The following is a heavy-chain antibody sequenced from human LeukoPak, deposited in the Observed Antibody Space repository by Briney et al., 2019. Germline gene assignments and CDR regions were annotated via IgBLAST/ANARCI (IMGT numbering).Heavy chain of an antibody. CDR1: GFTFSSYG. CDR3: ARGHYYYYYMDV. CDR2: ISGSGGST. J-gene: IGHJ6*03. V-gene: IGHV3-23*01. Sequence: PGGTLRLSCAASGFTFSSYGMSWVRQAPGKGLEWVSAISGSGGSTYYADSVKGRFTISRDNSKNTLYLQMNSLRAEDTAVYYCARGHYYYYYMDVWGKGTTVTVSS.